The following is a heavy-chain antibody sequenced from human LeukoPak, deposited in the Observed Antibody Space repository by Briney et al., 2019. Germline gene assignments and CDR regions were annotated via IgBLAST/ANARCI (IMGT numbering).Heavy chain of an antibody. V-gene: IGHV3-30-3*01. CDR1: GFTFSSYA. CDR3: ARGHSSSWTALDY. D-gene: IGHD6-13*01. Sequence: GGSLRLSCAPSGFTFSSYAMHWVRQAPGKGLWWVAVISYDGSNKYYADSVKGRFTISRDNSKNTLYLQMNSLRAEDTAVYYCARGHSSSWTALDYWGQGTLVTLSS. J-gene: IGHJ4*02. CDR2: ISYDGSNK.